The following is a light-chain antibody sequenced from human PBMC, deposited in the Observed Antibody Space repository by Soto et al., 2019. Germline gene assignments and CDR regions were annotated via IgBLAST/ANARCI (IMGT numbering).Light chain of an antibody. CDR2: RND. J-gene: IGLJ3*02. CDR3: SAWDDSLSGPV. Sequence: QSVLTQPPSASGTPGQRVTISCSGSSSNIGSNYVYWYRQLPGTAPNVLIYRNDERPSGVPAPFSGSKSGSSASLAISGLRSEDEADYYCSAWDDSLSGPVFGRGTKLTVL. V-gene: IGLV1-47*01. CDR1: SSNIGSNY.